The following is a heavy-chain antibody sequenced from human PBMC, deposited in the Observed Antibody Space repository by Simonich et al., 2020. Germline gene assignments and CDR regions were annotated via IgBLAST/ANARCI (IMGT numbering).Heavy chain of an antibody. Sequence: GAEVKKPGASVKVSCKASGYTFTGYYMHWLRQAPGQGLEWMGRIDPNSGSTNYAQKFQGRVTMTRDTSISTAYMELSRLRSDDTAVYYCARVPGIYYYYGMDVWGQGTTVTVSS. D-gene: IGHD3-10*01. J-gene: IGHJ6*02. CDR1: GYTFTGYY. V-gene: IGHV1-2*06. CDR2: IDPNSGST. CDR3: ARVPGIYYYYGMDV.